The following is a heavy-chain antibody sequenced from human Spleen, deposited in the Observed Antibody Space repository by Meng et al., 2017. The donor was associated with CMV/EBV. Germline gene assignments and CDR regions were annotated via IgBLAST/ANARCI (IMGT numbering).Heavy chain of an antibody. J-gene: IGHJ6*02. Sequence: GESLKISCAASGFTFSSDAMSWVRQAPGKGLEWVSVISGSGGSTFYADSVKGRFTISRDNAKNSLYLQMNSLRAEDTAVYYCARGGSGSYYIYYYYYGMDVWGQGTTVTVSS. CDR2: ISGSGGST. CDR3: ARGGSGSYYIYYYYYGMDV. D-gene: IGHD3-10*01. V-gene: IGHV3-23*01. CDR1: GFTFSSDA.